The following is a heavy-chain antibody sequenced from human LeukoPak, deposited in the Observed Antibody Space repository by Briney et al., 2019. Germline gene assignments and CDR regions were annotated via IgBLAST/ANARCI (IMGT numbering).Heavy chain of an antibody. J-gene: IGHJ4*02. CDR1: GYTFTSYG. D-gene: IGHD2-2*01. CDR2: ISAYNGNT. Sequence: GASVKVSCKASGYTFTSYGISWVRQAPGQGLEWMGWISAYNGNTNYAQKLQGRVTMTTDTSTSTAYMELRSLRSDDTAVYYCAGDGIVPAAINYFDYWGQGTLVTVSS. CDR3: AGDGIVPAAINYFDY. V-gene: IGHV1-18*01.